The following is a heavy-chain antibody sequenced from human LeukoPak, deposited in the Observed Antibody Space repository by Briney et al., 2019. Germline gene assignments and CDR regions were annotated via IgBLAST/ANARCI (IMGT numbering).Heavy chain of an antibody. J-gene: IGHJ6*02. CDR3: ARDRTTVTTYLSVRMDV. Sequence: GGSLRLSCAASGFTFSDYYMSRIRQAPGKGLEWVSYISSSSSSYTNYADSVKGRFTISRDNAKNSLYLQMNSLRAEDTAVYYCARDRTTVTTYLSVRMDVWGQGTTVTVSS. CDR2: ISSSSSSYT. V-gene: IGHV3-11*06. CDR1: GFTFSDYY. D-gene: IGHD4-17*01.